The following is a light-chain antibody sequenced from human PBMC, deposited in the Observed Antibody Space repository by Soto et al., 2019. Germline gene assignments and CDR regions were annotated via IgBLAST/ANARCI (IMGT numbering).Light chain of an antibody. CDR3: QQLNSYPIT. J-gene: IGKJ5*01. Sequence: PFTQSPPFLSASVGGRATISCRASQGISSHLAWYQQQPGKAPKLLIYVASTLQSGVPSRFSGSGSGTEFTLTISGLQPEDFASYYCQQLNSYPITFGQGTRL. V-gene: IGKV1-9*01. CDR1: QGISSH. CDR2: VAS.